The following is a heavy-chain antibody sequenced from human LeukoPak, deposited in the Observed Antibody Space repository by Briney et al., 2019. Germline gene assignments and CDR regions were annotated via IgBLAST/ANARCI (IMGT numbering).Heavy chain of an antibody. Sequence: SVKVSCKASGGTFSSYAISWVRQAPGQGLEWMGRIIPILGIANYAQKFQGRVTITADKSTSTAYMELSSLRSEDTAVYYCARVRDYYDSSGVDYWGQGTLVTVSS. D-gene: IGHD3-22*01. CDR1: GGTFSSYA. CDR3: ARVRDYYDSSGVDY. V-gene: IGHV1-69*04. CDR2: IIPILGIA. J-gene: IGHJ4*02.